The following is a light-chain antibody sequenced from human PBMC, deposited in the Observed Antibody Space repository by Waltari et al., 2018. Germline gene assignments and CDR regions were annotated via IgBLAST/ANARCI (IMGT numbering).Light chain of an antibody. CDR3: AAWDDSLSASL. Sequence: QSVLTQPPSVSGTPGQRVTISCSGSSSNIGSDYVYWFQQLPGTAPKLLIYRNDGRPSGVPDRFAGSKSGTAAALAIRGLRSEDEADYYCAAWDDSLSASLVGGGTKVTVL. J-gene: IGLJ2*01. V-gene: IGLV1-47*01. CDR2: RND. CDR1: SSNIGSDY.